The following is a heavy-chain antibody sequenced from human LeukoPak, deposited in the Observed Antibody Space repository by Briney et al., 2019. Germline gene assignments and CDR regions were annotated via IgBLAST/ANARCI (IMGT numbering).Heavy chain of an antibody. CDR2: ISSSSSYI. J-gene: IGHJ4*02. D-gene: IGHD3-22*01. CDR3: TRYDSSGYPFDY. V-gene: IGHV3-21*01. CDR1: GFTFSSYS. Sequence: GGSLRLSCAASGFTFSSYSMNWVRQAPGKGLEWVSSISSSSSYIYYADSVKGRFTISRDNAKNSLYLQMNSLRAEDTAVYYCTRYDSSGYPFDYWGQGTLVTVSS.